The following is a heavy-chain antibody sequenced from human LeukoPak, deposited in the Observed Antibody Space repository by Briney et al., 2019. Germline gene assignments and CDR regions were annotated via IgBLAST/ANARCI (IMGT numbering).Heavy chain of an antibody. J-gene: IGHJ4*02. CDR2: IWYDGSNK. V-gene: IGHV3-33*01. CDR3: ARDLSGSYMSDY. CDR1: GFTFSSYG. Sequence: GGSLRLSCAASGFTFSSYGMHWVRQAPGKGLEWVALIWYDGSNKYYAGSVKGRFTISRDNSENTLYLQMNSLRAEDTAVYYCARDLSGSYMSDYWGQGTLVTVSS. D-gene: IGHD3-10*01.